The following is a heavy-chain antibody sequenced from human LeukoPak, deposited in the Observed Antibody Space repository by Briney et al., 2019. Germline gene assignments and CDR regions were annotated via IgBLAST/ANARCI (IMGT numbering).Heavy chain of an antibody. Sequence: ASVKVSCKASGFTFSGYYLQWVRQAPGQGLDWMGWIKPDSGGTNYAQKFQGRVTMTRDTSIKTGYMELSRLRSDDTAMYYCAGVQEYSSGCYFDSWGQGTLVTVSS. CDR2: IKPDSGGT. V-gene: IGHV1-2*02. D-gene: IGHD6-19*01. CDR3: AGVQEYSSGCYFDS. J-gene: IGHJ4*02. CDR1: GFTFSGYY.